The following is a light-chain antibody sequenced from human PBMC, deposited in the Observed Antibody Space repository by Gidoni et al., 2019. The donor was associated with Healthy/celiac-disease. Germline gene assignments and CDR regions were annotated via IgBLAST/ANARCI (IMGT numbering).Light chain of an antibody. V-gene: IGKV4-1*01. CDR1: QSVLYSSNNKNY. CDR3: QQYYSTLVYT. CDR2: WAS. Sequence: DIVMTQSPDSLAVSLGERATINCKSSQSVLYSSNNKNYLAWYQQKPGQPPKLLIYWASTRESGVPDRFSGSGSGTDFTLTISSLQAEDVAVYYCQQYYSTLVYTFXXXTKLEIK. J-gene: IGKJ2*01.